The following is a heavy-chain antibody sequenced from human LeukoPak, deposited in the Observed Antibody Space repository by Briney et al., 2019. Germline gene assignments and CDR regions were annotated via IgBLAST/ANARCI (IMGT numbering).Heavy chain of an antibody. J-gene: IGHJ4*02. Sequence: SETLSLTCVVYVGSFSGHYWNWIRQPPGKGLEWIGEINHSGSTNYNPSLKSRVTISVDTSKNQFSLKLSSVTAADTAVYYCARARYSSGWPYWGQGTLVTVSS. CDR1: VGSFSGHY. V-gene: IGHV4-34*01. D-gene: IGHD6-19*01. CDR2: INHSGST. CDR3: ARARYSSGWPY.